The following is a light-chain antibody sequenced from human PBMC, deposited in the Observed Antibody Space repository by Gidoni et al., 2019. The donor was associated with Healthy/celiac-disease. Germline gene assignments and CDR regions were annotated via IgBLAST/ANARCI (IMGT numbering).Light chain of an antibody. J-gene: IGKJ3*01. CDR1: QGISSY. V-gene: IGKV1-9*01. Sequence: DIQLTQSPSFLSASVGDRVTITCRASQGISSYLAWYQQKPGKAPKLLIYAASTLQRGVPSRFSGSGSGTEFTRTISSLQPEDFATYYCQQLNSYPRGVTFGPGTKVDIK. CDR3: QQLNSYPRGVT. CDR2: AAS.